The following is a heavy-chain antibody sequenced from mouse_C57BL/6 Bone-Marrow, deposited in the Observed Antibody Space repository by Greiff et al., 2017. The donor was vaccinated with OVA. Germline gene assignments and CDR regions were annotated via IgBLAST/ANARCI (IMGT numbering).Heavy chain of an antibody. CDR1: GYTFTSYW. CDR3: VSSNLYYAMDY. Sequence: QVQLQQPGAELVKPGASVKLSCKASGYTFTSYWMQWVKQRPGQGLEWIGEIDPSDSYTNYNQKFKGKATLTVDTSSSTAYMQLSSLTSEDSAVYYCVSSNLYYAMDYWGQGTSVTVSS. V-gene: IGHV1-50*01. D-gene: IGHD4-1*01. J-gene: IGHJ4*01. CDR2: IDPSDSYT.